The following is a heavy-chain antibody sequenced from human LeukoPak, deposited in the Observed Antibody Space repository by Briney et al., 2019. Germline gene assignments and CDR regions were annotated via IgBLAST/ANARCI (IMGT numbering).Heavy chain of an antibody. V-gene: IGHV4-34*01. D-gene: IGHD3-16*02. CDR1: GGSFSGYY. CDR2: INHSGST. J-gene: IGHJ4*02. CDR3: ARGYYDYVWGSYRYPNPSSYFDY. Sequence: PSETLSLTCAVYGGSFSGYYWSWIRQPPGKGLEWIGEINHSGSTNYNPSLKSRVTISVDTSKNQFSLKLSSVTAADTAVYYCARGYYDYVWGSYRYPNPSSYFDYWGQGTLVTVSS.